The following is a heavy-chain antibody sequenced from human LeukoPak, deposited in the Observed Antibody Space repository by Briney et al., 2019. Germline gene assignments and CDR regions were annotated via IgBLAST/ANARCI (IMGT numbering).Heavy chain of an antibody. V-gene: IGHV4-59*01. CDR2: IYYSGST. Sequence: PSETLSLTCTVSGGSISSYYWSWIRQPPGKGLEWIGYIYYSGSTNYNPSLTSRVTISVDTSKNQFSLKLSSVTAADTAVYYCARDTSPRIFRFDPWGQGTLVTVSS. D-gene: IGHD2-15*01. CDR1: GGSISSYY. CDR3: ARDTSPRIFRFDP. J-gene: IGHJ5*02.